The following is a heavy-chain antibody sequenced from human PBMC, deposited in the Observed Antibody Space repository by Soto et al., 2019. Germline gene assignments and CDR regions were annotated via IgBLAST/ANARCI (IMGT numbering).Heavy chain of an antibody. CDR2: IYPGDSDT. J-gene: IGHJ6*02. Sequence: GESLKISCKGSGYTFTSYWIGWVRQMPGKGLEWMGIIYPGDSDTRYSPSFQGQVTISADKSISTAYLQWSSLKASDTAMYYCARTSAAGKYYYGMDVWGQGTTVTVSS. CDR1: GYTFTSYW. D-gene: IGHD6-13*01. V-gene: IGHV5-51*01. CDR3: ARTSAAGKYYYGMDV.